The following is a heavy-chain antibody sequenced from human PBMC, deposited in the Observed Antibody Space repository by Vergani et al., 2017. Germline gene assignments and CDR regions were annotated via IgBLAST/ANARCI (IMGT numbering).Heavy chain of an antibody. D-gene: IGHD5-18*01. CDR1: GSTVSGNY. V-gene: IGHV3-11*01. J-gene: IGHJ4*02. Sequence: LQLVESGGGLVQPGGSLRLSCAASGSTVSGNYMTWVRQAPGKGLEWVSHISPGASTVSYTDSVTGRFTVSRDNDNNSLTLDMTTLRVEDTAVYYCARGVDTATPDYWGQGTLVTVYS. CDR2: ISPGASTV. CDR3: ARGVDTATPDY.